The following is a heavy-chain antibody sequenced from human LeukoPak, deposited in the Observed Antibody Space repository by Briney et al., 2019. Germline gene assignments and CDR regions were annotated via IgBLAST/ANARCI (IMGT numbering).Heavy chain of an antibody. CDR3: LRGNVFDDFGR. J-gene: IGHJ4*02. CDR2: IKPDGSED. D-gene: IGHD3-3*01. V-gene: IGHV3-7*01. CDR1: GFTFSSYA. Sequence: PGGSLRLSCAASGFTFSSYAISWFRKAPGKGREWVANIKPDGSEDYYVASVRGRFTISRDNAKNSLYLQMNSLRGEDTAVYYCLRGNVFDDFGRWGQGTLVTVSS.